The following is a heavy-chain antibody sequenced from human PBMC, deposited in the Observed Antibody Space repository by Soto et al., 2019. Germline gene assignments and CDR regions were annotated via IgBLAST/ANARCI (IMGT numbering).Heavy chain of an antibody. CDR1: GYTFTSYG. V-gene: IGHV1-18*01. Sequence: QVQLIQSGTEMKRPGASVKVSCKASGYTFTSYGISWVRQAPGQGLEWRGWISAYNNNTIYAQRFQGRVTMTTDTATSAAHMELRNLRSDDTAVYYCARDKAWFDLWGQGTLVTVSS. CDR3: ARDKAWFDL. J-gene: IGHJ5*02. CDR2: ISAYNNNT.